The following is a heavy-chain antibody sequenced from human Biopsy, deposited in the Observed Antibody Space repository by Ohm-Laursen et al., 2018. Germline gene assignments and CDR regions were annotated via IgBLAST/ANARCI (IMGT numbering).Heavy chain of an antibody. Sequence: TLSLTCTVSGGSITGDFWTWIRQTPEKGLEWIGYRFHSGSPIYNPSLQSRVTISIDTFKNQFSLTLSSVSAADTAVYYCARLSRRGYIIFFDYWGRGTRVTVSS. J-gene: IGHJ4*02. CDR2: RFHSGSP. CDR3: ARLSRRGYIIFFDY. CDR1: GGSITGDF. D-gene: IGHD5-12*01. V-gene: IGHV4-59*08.